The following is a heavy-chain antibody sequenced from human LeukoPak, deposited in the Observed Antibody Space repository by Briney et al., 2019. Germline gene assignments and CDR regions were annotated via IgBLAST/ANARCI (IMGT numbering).Heavy chain of an antibody. CDR3: ARAWSGYTYGYHY. V-gene: IGHV3-48*01. Sequence: PGGSLRLSCAASGFTFSDYNMNWVRQAPGKGLEWVSYISSSSSTFYYADSVKGRFTISRDNAKNSLYLQMNSLRVEDTAVCYCARAWSGYTYGYHYWGQGTLVTVSS. CDR2: ISSSSSTF. CDR1: GFTFSDYN. D-gene: IGHD5-18*01. J-gene: IGHJ4*02.